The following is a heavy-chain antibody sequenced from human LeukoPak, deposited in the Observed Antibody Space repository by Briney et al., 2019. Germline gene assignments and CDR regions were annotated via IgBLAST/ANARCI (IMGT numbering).Heavy chain of an antibody. Sequence: GGSLRLSCAAAAFTFGNYAMSWVRQAPEKGLEWVSAISGSGANIHYTDSVKGRFRNCRDNSKNTLYLQMNSLRDEETAVYFCAKDFTTGGSGSYLDTYFDYWGQGSLVTVSS. CDR1: AFTFGNYA. CDR2: ISGSGANI. V-gene: IGHV3-23*01. CDR3: AKDFTTGGSGSYLDTYFDY. J-gene: IGHJ4*02. D-gene: IGHD3-10*01.